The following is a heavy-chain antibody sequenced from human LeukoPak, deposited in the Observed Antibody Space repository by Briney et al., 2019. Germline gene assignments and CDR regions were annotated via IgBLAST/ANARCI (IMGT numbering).Heavy chain of an antibody. V-gene: IGHV3-30-3*01. D-gene: IGHD5-18*01. J-gene: IGHJ6*02. CDR3: ARDLGYSYGYRNYYYYGMDV. CDR2: ISYDGSNK. Sequence: PGRSLRLSCAASGFTFSSYAMHWVRQAPGKGLEWVAVISYDGSNKYYADSVKGRFTISRVNSKNTLYLQMNSLRAEDTAVYYCARDLGYSYGYRNYYYYGMDVWGQGTTVTISS. CDR1: GFTFSSYA.